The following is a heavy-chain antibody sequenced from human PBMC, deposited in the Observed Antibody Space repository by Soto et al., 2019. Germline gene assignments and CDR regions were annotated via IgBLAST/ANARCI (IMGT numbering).Heavy chain of an antibody. V-gene: IGHV3-74*01. J-gene: IGHJ3*01. CDR2: VHSDGTTT. CDR3: ARGDRGGSDL. Sequence: EVQLVESGGGLVQPGESLRLSCAASGVTFDYYWMHWVRQAPGKGLVWVSRVHSDGTTTPYADSVKGRFTISRDNARSTVSLPLSSLRAEDTGMYCCARGDRGGSDLWGHGTVVTVSS. D-gene: IGHD3-16*01. CDR1: GVTFDYYW.